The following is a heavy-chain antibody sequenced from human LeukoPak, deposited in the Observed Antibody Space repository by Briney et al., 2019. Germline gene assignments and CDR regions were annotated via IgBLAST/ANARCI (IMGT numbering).Heavy chain of an antibody. J-gene: IGHJ5*02. CDR3: ARRDYGVSFVP. Sequence: SETLYLTCTVSGGSINRRSNWWGWVGQPPGKGLEWIGTIYDSGNTFYNPSLTSRVTIPLDTSRNQFSLRLSSVTAADTAVYYCARRDYGVSFVPWVHGTLVTVSS. D-gene: IGHD3-16*01. CDR2: IYDSGNT. V-gene: IGHV4-39*01. CDR1: GGSINRRSNW.